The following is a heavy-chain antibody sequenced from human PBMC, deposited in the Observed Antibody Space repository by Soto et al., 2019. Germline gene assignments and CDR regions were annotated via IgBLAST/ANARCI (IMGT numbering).Heavy chain of an antibody. CDR2: ISYDGSNK. CDR1: GFTFSSYG. CDR3: AKDFLDDYEDYYGMDV. Sequence: QVQLVESGGGVVQPGRSLRLSCAASGFTFSSYGMHWVRQAPGKGLEWVAVISYDGSNKYYADSVKGRFTISRDNSKNTLYLQMNSLRAEDTAVYYCAKDFLDDYEDYYGMDVWGQGTTVTVSS. D-gene: IGHD3-22*01. V-gene: IGHV3-30*18. J-gene: IGHJ6*02.